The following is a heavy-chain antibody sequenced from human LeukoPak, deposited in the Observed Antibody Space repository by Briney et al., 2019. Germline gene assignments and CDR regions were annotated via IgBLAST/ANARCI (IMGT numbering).Heavy chain of an antibody. CDR3: ARYYYYGMDV. J-gene: IGHJ6*02. V-gene: IGHV4-59*01. CDR2: IYYSGST. CDR1: GDSISSYY. Sequence: PSETLSLTCTVPGDSISSYYWSWIRQPPGKGLEWIGYIYYSGSTNYNPPLKSRVTISVDTSKNQFSLKLSSVTAADTAVYYCARYYYYGMDVWGQGTTVTVSS.